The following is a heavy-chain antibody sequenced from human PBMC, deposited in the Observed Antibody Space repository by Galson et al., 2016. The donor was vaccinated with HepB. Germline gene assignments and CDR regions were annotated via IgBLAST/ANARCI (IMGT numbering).Heavy chain of an antibody. J-gene: IGHJ4*01. CDR3: AKATPYYDVLTGFFVYYSDY. Sequence: SLRLSCAASGFTFSDYAMSWVRQAPGKGLQWVSTIRGTGVTTHYADSVKGRFTISRDNSKNTLHLQMSSLRAEDTAMYYCAKATPYYDVLTGFFVYYSDYWGHGTLVTVSS. D-gene: IGHD3-9*01. CDR2: IRGTGVTT. CDR1: GFTFSDYA. V-gene: IGHV3-23*01.